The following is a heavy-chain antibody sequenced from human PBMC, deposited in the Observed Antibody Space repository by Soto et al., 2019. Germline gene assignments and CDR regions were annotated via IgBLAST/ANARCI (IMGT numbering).Heavy chain of an antibody. CDR1: GFTFSSYG. D-gene: IGHD3-22*01. V-gene: IGHV3-33*01. CDR3: ARGRPIATYYYDSSGFQSPYYFDY. J-gene: IGHJ4*02. CDR2: IWYDGSNK. Sequence: GGSLRLSCAASGFTFSSYGMHWVRQAPGKGLEWVAVIWYDGSNKYYADSVKGRFTISRDNSKNTLYLQMNSLRAEDTAVYYCARGRPIATYYYDSSGFQSPYYFDYWGQGTLVTVSS.